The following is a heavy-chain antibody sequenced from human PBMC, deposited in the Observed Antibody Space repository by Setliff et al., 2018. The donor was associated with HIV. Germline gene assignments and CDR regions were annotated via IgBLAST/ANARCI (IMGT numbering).Heavy chain of an antibody. Sequence: ASETLSLTCTVSGGSISSHYWSWIRQPPGKGLEWIGSIYYSGSTNYNPSLKSRVTISVDTSKNQFSLKLSSVTAADTAVYYCARDRVAVAVSLIYYYGMDVWGQGTTVTVS. CDR3: ARDRVAVAVSLIYYYGMDV. V-gene: IGHV4-59*11. J-gene: IGHJ6*02. CDR2: IYYSGST. D-gene: IGHD6-19*01. CDR1: GGSISSHY.